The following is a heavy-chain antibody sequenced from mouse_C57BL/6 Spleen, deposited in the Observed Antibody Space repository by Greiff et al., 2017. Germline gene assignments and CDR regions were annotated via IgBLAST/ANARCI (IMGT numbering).Heavy chain of an antibody. CDR3: VRRDDVFNYYAMDY. CDR2: IRSKSNNYAT. Sequence: EVKLVESGGGLVQPKGSLKLSCAASGFSFNTYAMNWVRQAPGKGLEWVARIRSKSNNYATYYADSVKDRFTISRDDSESMLYLQMNNLKTEDTAMYYCVRRDDVFNYYAMDYWGQGTSVTVSS. J-gene: IGHJ4*01. CDR1: GFSFNTYA. D-gene: IGHD2-3*01. V-gene: IGHV10-1*01.